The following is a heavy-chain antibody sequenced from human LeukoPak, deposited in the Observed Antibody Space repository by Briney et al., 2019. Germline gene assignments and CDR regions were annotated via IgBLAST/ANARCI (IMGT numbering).Heavy chain of an antibody. V-gene: IGHV4-59*12. Sequence: SETLSLTCTVSGASISTYYWSWIRQPPGKGLEWIGYLFFGGSTYYNPSLKSRVTISVDTSKNQFSLKLSSVTAADTAVYYCARDYYDSSGFGNWFDPWGQGTLVTVSS. CDR2: LFFGGST. D-gene: IGHD3-22*01. CDR1: GASISTYY. J-gene: IGHJ5*02. CDR3: ARDYYDSSGFGNWFDP.